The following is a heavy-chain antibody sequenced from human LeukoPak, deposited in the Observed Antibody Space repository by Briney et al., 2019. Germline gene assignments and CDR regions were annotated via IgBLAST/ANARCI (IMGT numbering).Heavy chain of an antibody. J-gene: IGHJ4*02. V-gene: IGHV3-30*02. Sequence: PGGSLRLSCAASGFTFSSYGMHWVRQAPGKGLEWVAFIRYDGSNKYYADSVKGRFTISRDNSKNTLYLQMNTLRAEDTAVYYCAKPKGRAQGYYFDYWGQGTLVTVSS. CDR1: GFTFSSYG. CDR2: IRYDGSNK. CDR3: AKPKGRAQGYYFDY. D-gene: IGHD1-26*01.